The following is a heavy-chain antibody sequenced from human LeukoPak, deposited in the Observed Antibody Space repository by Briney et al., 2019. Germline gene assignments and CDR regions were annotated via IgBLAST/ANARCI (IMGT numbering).Heavy chain of an antibody. CDR3: AREYSGSYKGWFDP. Sequence: GASVKVSCKASGYTFTSYDINWVRQATGQGLEWMGWMNPNSGNTGYAQKFQGRVTMTRNTSISTAYMELSSLRSEDTAVYYCAREYSGSYKGWFDPWGQGTLVTVSS. D-gene: IGHD1-26*01. J-gene: IGHJ5*02. CDR1: GYTFTSYD. V-gene: IGHV1-8*01. CDR2: MNPNSGNT.